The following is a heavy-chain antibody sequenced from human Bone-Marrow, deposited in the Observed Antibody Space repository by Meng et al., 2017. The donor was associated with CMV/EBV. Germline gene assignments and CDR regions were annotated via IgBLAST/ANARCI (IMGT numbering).Heavy chain of an antibody. J-gene: IGHJ4*02. CDR3: AITPSIYCSSTSCPNLDY. Sequence: ASVKVSCQASGYTFTSYGISGVRQAPGQGLEWKGWISAYNGNTNYAQKLQGRVTMTTDTSTSTAYMGLRSLRSDDTAVYYCAITPSIYCSSTSCPNLDYWGQGTLVTVSS. V-gene: IGHV1-18*01. D-gene: IGHD2-2*01. CDR1: GYTFTSYG. CDR2: ISAYNGNT.